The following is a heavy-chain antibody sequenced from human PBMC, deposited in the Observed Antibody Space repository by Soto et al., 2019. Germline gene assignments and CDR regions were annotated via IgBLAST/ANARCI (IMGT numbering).Heavy chain of an antibody. J-gene: IGHJ5*02. V-gene: IGHV3-11*01. CDR1: GFTFSGYY. Sequence: QVQLVESGGGLVKPGGSLRLSCAGSGFTFSGYYMSWIRQAPGKGMEWVSYISDSGSTIYYADSVMGRFTISRDNAKISLYLEIASLRAADTAVYSCAMAEYSNGWYLSWGQGTLVTVSS. CDR2: ISDSGSTI. D-gene: IGHD6-13*01. CDR3: AMAEYSNGWYLS.